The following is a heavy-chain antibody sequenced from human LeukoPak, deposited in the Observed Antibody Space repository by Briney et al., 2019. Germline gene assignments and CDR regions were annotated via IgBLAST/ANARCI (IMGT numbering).Heavy chain of an antibody. D-gene: IGHD2-2*01. Sequence: SETLSLTCAVYGGSFSGYYWSWIRQPPGKGLEWIGEINHSGSTNYNPSLKSRVTISVDTSKNQFSLKLSSVTAADTAVYYCARRQIRGSGYQLLLRSGWFDPWGQGTLVTVSS. CDR1: GGSFSGYY. V-gene: IGHV4-34*01. CDR2: INHSGST. J-gene: IGHJ5*02. CDR3: ARRQIRGSGYQLLLRSGWFDP.